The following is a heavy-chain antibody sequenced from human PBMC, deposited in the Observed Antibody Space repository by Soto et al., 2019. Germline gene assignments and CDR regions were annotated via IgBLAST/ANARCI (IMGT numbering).Heavy chain of an antibody. V-gene: IGHV3-49*03. CDR3: TAHRSSLTMRRGVIIGDYYYNGMDV. D-gene: IGHD3-10*01. J-gene: IGHJ6*02. CDR2: IRSKAYGGTT. CDR1: GFTFGDDA. Sequence: GGSLRLSCTASGFTFGDDAMTWFRQAPGKGLEWVSFIRSKAYGGTTEYAASFKGRFTISRDDSESIAYLQMNSLKTEDTAMYYCTAHRSSLTMRRGVIIGDYYYNGMDVWGQGTAVTVSS.